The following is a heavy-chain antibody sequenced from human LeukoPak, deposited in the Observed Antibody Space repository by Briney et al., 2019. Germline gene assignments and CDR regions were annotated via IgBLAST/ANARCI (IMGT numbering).Heavy chain of an antibody. V-gene: IGHV4-34*01. Sequence: SETLSLTCVAYGGSFSGFYWSWLRQPPGKGLEWIGEIDQSGTTNYNPSLKSRVTISVDTSKKQFSLTLTSMTAADTAVYYCARVPHYYFGYGYFDSWGQGTLVTVSS. D-gene: IGHD3-10*01. CDR3: ARVPHYYFGYGYFDS. CDR1: GGSFSGFY. CDR2: IDQSGTT. J-gene: IGHJ4*02.